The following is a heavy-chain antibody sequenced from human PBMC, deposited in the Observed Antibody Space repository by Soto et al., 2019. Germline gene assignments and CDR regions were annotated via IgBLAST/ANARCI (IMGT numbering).Heavy chain of an antibody. Sequence: LRLSCAASGFIFISYAMLWVRQAPGKVLEWVAAISYDGTNKYYADSIKGRFTTSRDNSANTLFLQVNSLRREDTAMYYCARDPSTYTSGWYGIEFWGHGTLVTVSS. V-gene: IGHV3-30*04. CDR3: ARDPSTYTSGWYGIEF. J-gene: IGHJ4*01. CDR2: ISYDGTNK. D-gene: IGHD6-19*01. CDR1: GFIFISYA.